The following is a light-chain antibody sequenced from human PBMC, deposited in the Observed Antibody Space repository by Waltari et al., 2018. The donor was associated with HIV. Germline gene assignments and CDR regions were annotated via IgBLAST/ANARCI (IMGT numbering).Light chain of an antibody. Sequence: EIVLTQSPATLSLSPGERATLSCRASQSVSTYLAWYQKRPGQAPRLLIYDASNRATGIPARFSGSGSGTDFTLTISSLEPEDFAVYYCQQTYSLPLTFGPGTKLDI. CDR3: QQTYSLPLT. J-gene: IGKJ3*01. CDR2: DAS. V-gene: IGKV3-11*01. CDR1: QSVSTY.